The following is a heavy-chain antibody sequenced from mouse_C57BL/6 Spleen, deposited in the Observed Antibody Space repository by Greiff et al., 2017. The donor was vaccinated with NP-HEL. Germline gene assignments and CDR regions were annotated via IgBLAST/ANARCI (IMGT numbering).Heavy chain of an antibody. J-gene: IGHJ1*03. CDR3: ARDPYYSNYDWYFDV. CDR1: GFTFSDYY. V-gene: IGHV5-16*01. Sequence: EVKLVESEGGLVQPGSSMKLSCTASGFTFSDYYMAWVRQVPEKGLEWVANINYDGSSTYYLDSLKSRFIISRDNAKNILYLQMSSLKSEDTATYYCARDPYYSNYDWYFDVWGTGTTVTVSS. CDR2: INYDGSST. D-gene: IGHD2-5*01.